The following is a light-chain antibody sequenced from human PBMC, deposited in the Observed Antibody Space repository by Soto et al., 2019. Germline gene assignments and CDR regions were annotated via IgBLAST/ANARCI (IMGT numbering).Light chain of an antibody. CDR2: EAS. V-gene: IGKV3-11*01. J-gene: IGKJ1*01. CDR1: QSVSSS. Sequence: EIVLTQSPATLSLSPGERATLSCRAGQSVSSSLAWYQQKPGHSPRLLIYEASRRATGVPARFSGSGSETDFTLTISSLEPEDFAVYYCQQRFNWPRTFGQGTKVEIK. CDR3: QQRFNWPRT.